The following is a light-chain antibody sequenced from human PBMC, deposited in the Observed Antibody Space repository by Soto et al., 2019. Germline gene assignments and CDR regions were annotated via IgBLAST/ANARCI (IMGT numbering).Light chain of an antibody. CDR3: QQRSKMPLT. Sequence: EIVLTQSPATLSLSPGETATLSCRAIQSVRNYLAWYQQKPGQAPRLLIYDASNRATGIPARFSGTGSETDFTLTISSLEPEDFAIYYCQQRSKMPLTFGHGTKVDLK. CDR2: DAS. J-gene: IGKJ1*01. V-gene: IGKV3-11*01. CDR1: QSVRNY.